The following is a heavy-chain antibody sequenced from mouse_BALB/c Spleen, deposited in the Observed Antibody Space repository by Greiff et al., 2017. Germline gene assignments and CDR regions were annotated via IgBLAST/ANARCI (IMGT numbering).Heavy chain of an antibody. Sequence: VQLKVSGPGLVKPSQSLSLTCTVTGYSITSDYAWNWIRQFPGNKLEWMGYISYSGSTSYNPSLKSRISITRDTSKNQFFLQLNSVTTEDTATYYCARWITTATSYYFDYWGQVTTLTVSS. CDR2: ISYSGST. V-gene: IGHV3-2*02. CDR3: ARWITTATSYYFDY. J-gene: IGHJ2*01. CDR1: GYSITSDYA. D-gene: IGHD1-2*01.